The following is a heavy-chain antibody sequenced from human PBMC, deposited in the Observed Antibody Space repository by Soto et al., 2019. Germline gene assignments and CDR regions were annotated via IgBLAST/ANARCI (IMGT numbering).Heavy chain of an antibody. Sequence: ASVKVSCKASGYTFTSYYIHWVRQAPGPGLEWMGIFNPTGDTASYAQKLQGRVTMTRGTSTGTAYMELGSLRSEDTAVYYCARGGRIVDTGIGYYYYHAMDVWGQGTTVTVSS. CDR3: ARGGRIVDTGIGYYYYHAMDV. CDR1: GYTFTSYY. D-gene: IGHD5-18*01. J-gene: IGHJ6*02. CDR2: FNPTGDTA. V-gene: IGHV1-46*01.